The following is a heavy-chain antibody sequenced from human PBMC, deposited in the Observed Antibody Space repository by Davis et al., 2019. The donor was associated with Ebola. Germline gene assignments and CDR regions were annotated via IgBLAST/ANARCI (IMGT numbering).Heavy chain of an antibody. CDR2: IGASGTKA. CDR3: ARAHFYDSSGHIDS. CDR1: GFTFSSFA. J-gene: IGHJ4*02. V-gene: IGHV3-23*01. Sequence: GESLKISCAASGFTFSSFALTWVRQAPGKGLEWVSTIGASGTKAYYAESVKGRFAMSRDNSMNTLYLQMSSLRAEDTAVFYCARAHFYDSSGHIDSWGQGTLVSVSS. D-gene: IGHD3-22*01.